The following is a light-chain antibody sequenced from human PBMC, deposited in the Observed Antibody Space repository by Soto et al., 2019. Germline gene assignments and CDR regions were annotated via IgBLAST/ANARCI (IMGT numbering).Light chain of an antibody. Sequence: DIQMTQSPSSLSASVGDRVTITCRASQSISSYLNWYQQKPGKAPKLLIYAASSLQSGVPSRFSGGGSGTDFTLTISSLQTEDFSNYYCQQSYSTPITFGQGTRLDIK. CDR3: QQSYSTPIT. CDR1: QSISSY. CDR2: AAS. J-gene: IGKJ5*01. V-gene: IGKV1-39*01.